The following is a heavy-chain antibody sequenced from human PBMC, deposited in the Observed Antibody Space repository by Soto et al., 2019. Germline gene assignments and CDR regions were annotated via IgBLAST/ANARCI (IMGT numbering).Heavy chain of an antibody. CDR1: GFTFSNAW. CDR2: IKSKTDGGTT. J-gene: IGHJ4*02. Sequence: GGSLRLSCAASGFTFSNAWMNWVRQAPGKGLEWVGRIKSKTDGGTTDYAAPVKGRFTISRDDSKNTLYLQMNSLKTEDTAVYYCTTEPGNYYDSSGPENLDYWGQGTLVTAPQ. D-gene: IGHD3-22*01. V-gene: IGHV3-15*07. CDR3: TTEPGNYYDSSGPENLDY.